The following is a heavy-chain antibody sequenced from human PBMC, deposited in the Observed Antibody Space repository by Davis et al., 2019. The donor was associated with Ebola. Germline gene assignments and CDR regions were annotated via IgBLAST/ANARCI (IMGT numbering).Heavy chain of an antibody. J-gene: IGHJ4*02. CDR1: GLIFNNYW. Sequence: GGSLRLSCAASGLIFNNYWMSWVRQAPGKGLEWVANIKQDGSEKYYVDSVKGRFTISRDNAKNSLYLQMNSLRAEDTAVYYCARVGSGSCLDYWGQGTLVTVSS. V-gene: IGHV3-7*01. CDR3: ARVGSGSCLDY. D-gene: IGHD1-26*01. CDR2: IKQDGSEK.